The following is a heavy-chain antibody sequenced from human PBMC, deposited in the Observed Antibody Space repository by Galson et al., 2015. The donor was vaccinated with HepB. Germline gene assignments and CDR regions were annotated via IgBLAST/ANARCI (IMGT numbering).Heavy chain of an antibody. CDR1: GGTFSRYYA. Sequence: SVKVSCKASGGTFSRYYAIAWVRQAPGQGLEWMGTLIPIFGTTNNAQKFQGRVAMTADESTTTAYMELSSLKSEDTAIYYCEKSRVLEWVGSSGKEYKYYAMDVWGQGTTVTVSS. D-gene: IGHD3-3*01. V-gene: IGHV1-69*13. J-gene: IGHJ6*02. CDR2: LIPIFGTT. CDR3: EKSRVLEWVGSSGKEYKYYAMDV.